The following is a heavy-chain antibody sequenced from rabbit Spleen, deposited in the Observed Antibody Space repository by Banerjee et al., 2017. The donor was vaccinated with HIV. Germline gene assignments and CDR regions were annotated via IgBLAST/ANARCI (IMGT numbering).Heavy chain of an antibody. D-gene: IGHD6-1*01. J-gene: IGHJ4*01. V-gene: IGHV1S45*01. CDR1: GFSFSGYYF. Sequence: QEQLEESGGDLVKPGASLTLTCTASGFSFSGYYFMCWVRQAPGKGLEWIACIYSSGGSTYYATWAKGRFTISKTSSTTVTLQMTSLTAADTATYFCARVDGTFGYVLYYFNLWGPGTLVTVS. CDR3: ARVDGTFGYVLYYFNL. CDR2: IYSSGGST.